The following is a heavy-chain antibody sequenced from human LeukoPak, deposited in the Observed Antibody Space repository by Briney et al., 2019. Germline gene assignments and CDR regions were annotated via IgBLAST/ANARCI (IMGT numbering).Heavy chain of an antibody. CDR2: IYSGGST. J-gene: IGHJ4*02. Sequence: GGSLRLSCVASGFTVSSNYMSWVRQAPGKGLEWVSVIYSGGSTFYADSVKGRFTISRDNSKNTLYLQMNSLRAEDTAVYYCTTVDTAMVARYWGQGTLVTVSS. D-gene: IGHD5-18*01. V-gene: IGHV3-53*01. CDR3: TTVDTAMVARY. CDR1: GFTVSSNY.